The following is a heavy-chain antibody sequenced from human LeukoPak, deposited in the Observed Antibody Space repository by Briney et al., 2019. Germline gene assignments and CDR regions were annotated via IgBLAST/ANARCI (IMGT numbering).Heavy chain of an antibody. CDR2: ISAYNGNT. Sequence: ASVKVSCKASGYTFTGYYMHWVRQAPGQVLEWMGWISAYNGNTNYAQKLQGRVTMTTDTSTSTAYMELRSLRSDDTAVYYCARLKGSTVASFDPWGQGTLVTVSS. CDR3: ARLKGSTVASFDP. CDR1: GYTFTGYY. D-gene: IGHD4-23*01. J-gene: IGHJ5*02. V-gene: IGHV1-18*04.